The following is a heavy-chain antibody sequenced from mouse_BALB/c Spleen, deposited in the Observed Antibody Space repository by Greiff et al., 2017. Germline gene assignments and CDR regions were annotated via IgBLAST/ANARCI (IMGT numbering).Heavy chain of an antibody. D-gene: IGHD2-1*01. Sequence: QVHVKQSGAELAKPGASVKMSCKASGYTFTSYWMHWVKQRPGQGLEWIGYINPSTGYTEYNQKFKDKATLTADKSSSTAYMQLSSLTSEDSAVYYCARLGGNYGKYFDYWGQGTTLTVSS. CDR2: INPSTGYT. CDR1: GYTFTSYW. CDR3: ARLGGNYGKYFDY. J-gene: IGHJ2*01. V-gene: IGHV1-7*01.